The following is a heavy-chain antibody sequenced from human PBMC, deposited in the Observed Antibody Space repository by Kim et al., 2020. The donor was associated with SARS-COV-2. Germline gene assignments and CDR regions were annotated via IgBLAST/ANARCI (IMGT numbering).Heavy chain of an antibody. J-gene: IGHJ4*02. D-gene: IGHD3-10*01. CDR2: ISSSSSYT. CDR3: ARSRLWFGEIGFNYFDY. CDR1: GFTFSDYY. Sequence: GGSLRLSCAASGFTFSDYYMSWIRQAPGKGLEWVSYISSSSSYTNYADSVKGRFTISRDNAKNSLYLQMNSLRAEDTAVYYCARSRLWFGEIGFNYFDYWGQGTLVTVSS. V-gene: IGHV3-11*03.